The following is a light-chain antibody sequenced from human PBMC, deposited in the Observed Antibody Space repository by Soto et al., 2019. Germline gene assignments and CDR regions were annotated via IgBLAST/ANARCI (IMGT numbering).Light chain of an antibody. CDR3: QKYNSASWT. J-gene: IGKJ1*01. Sequence: DIQMTQSPSSLSASVGDRVTITCRASQGISNYLAWYQQKPGKVPKLLIYAASTLQSGVPSRFSSSGSGTDFTLTISSLQPEDVATYYCQKYNSASWTFGQGNKVEIK. V-gene: IGKV1-27*01. CDR1: QGISNY. CDR2: AAS.